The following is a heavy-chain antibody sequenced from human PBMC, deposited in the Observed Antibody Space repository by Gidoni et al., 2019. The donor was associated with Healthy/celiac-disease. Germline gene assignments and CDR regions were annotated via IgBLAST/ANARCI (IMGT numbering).Heavy chain of an antibody. CDR3: ARDFRHRYCSSTSCPGPFDP. D-gene: IGHD2-2*01. J-gene: IGHJ5*02. CDR2: IYYSGST. Sequence: QVQLQESGPGLVKPSQTLSLTCTVSGGSLSSGDYYWRWIRQPPGKGLEWIGYIYYSGSTYYNPSLKSRVTISVDTSKNQFSLKLSSVTAADTAVYYCARDFRHRYCSSTSCPGPFDPWGQGTLVTVSS. CDR1: GGSLSSGDYY. V-gene: IGHV4-30-4*01.